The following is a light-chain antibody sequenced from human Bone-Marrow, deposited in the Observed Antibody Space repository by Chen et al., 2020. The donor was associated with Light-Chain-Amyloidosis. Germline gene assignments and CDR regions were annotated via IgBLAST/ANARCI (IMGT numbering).Light chain of an antibody. J-gene: IGLJ3*02. CDR1: NIGSTS. CDR3: QVWDRSSDRPV. Sequence: SYVLTQPSSVSVAPGQTATIPGGGNNIGSTSVHGYQQTPGQAPLLVVYDDSDRPSGIPERLAGSNSGNTATRTLSRVEAGDEADYYCQVWDRSSDRPVCGGGTKLTVL. CDR2: DDS. V-gene: IGLV3-21*02.